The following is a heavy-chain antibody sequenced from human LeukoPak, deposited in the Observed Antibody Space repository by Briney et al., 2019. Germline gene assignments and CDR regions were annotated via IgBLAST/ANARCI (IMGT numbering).Heavy chain of an antibody. D-gene: IGHD6-13*01. J-gene: IGHJ6*02. Sequence: PSETLSLTCTVSGGSISSYYWSWIRQPPGKGQEWIGYIYYSGSTNYTPSLKSRVTISVDTSKNQFSLKLSSVTAADTAVYYCARAYSSSFLLPGIYGMDVWGQGTTVTVSS. CDR3: ARAYSSSFLLPGIYGMDV. CDR1: GGSISSYY. V-gene: IGHV4-59*01. CDR2: IYYSGST.